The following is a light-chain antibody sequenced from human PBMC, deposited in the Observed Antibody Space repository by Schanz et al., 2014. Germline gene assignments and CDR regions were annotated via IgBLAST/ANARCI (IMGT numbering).Light chain of an antibody. CDR1: SSNIGAGYD. V-gene: IGLV1-40*01. J-gene: IGLJ2*01. CDR2: DNN. Sequence: QSVLTQPPSVSGAPGQRVTISCSGSSSNIGAGYDVHWYQHLPGTAPKVLIYDNNSRPSGVPDRFSGSKSGTSASLAITGLQAEDEADYYCQSYDSSLSAYVVFGGGTKLTVL. CDR3: QSYDSSLSAYVV.